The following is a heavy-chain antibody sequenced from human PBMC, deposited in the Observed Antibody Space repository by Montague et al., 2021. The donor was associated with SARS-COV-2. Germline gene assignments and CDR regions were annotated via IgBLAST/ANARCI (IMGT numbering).Heavy chain of an antibody. Sequence: TLSLTCTVSGGSISSGGYYWSWIRQLPGKGLEWLGYFYYSGSAYYNPSLKGRVLISADMSKNQFFLNLTSVTAAAAAVYYCARDLGRTGYYYGLDVWGQGTTVTVSS. CDR2: FYYSGSA. CDR3: ARDLGRTGYYYGLDV. CDR1: GGSISSGGYY. D-gene: IGHD3/OR15-3a*01. J-gene: IGHJ6*02. V-gene: IGHV4-31*03.